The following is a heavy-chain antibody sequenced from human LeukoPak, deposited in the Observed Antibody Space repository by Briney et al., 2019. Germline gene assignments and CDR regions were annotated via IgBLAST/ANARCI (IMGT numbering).Heavy chain of an antibody. V-gene: IGHV1-18*01. Sequence: ASVKVSCKASGYSFINYGISWVRQARGQGFEWMGWTSGDNVNTYYAQKFLGRVIMTTETSTTTAYMELRSLRSEDTAVYYCARGTDTGYFDYWGQGTLVTVSS. CDR2: TSGDNVNT. J-gene: IGHJ4*02. CDR3: ARGTDTGYFDY. D-gene: IGHD5-18*01. CDR1: GYSFINYG.